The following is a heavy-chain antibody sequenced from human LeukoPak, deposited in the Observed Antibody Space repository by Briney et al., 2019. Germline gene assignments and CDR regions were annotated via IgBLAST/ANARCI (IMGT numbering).Heavy chain of an antibody. D-gene: IGHD6-19*01. Sequence: GGSLRLSCAASGFAFSNYWMNWVRQAPAKGLEWVANIKQDGSAKYYVDSVKGRFTISRDNAKNSLYLQMNSLGAEDTAVYYCARTIREQWLTIDYWGQGTLVTFSS. V-gene: IGHV3-7*04. J-gene: IGHJ4*02. CDR1: GFAFSNYW. CDR2: IKQDGSAK. CDR3: ARTIREQWLTIDY.